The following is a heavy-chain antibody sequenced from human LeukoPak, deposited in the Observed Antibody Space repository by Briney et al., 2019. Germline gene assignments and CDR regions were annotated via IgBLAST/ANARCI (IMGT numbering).Heavy chain of an antibody. CDR1: GFTFSSYA. Sequence: GGSLRLSCAASGFTFSSYAMHWVRQAPGKGLEWVAVMSYDGSNKYYADSVKGRFTISRDNSKNTLYLQMNSLRAEDTAVYYCARVWFGELLSPFDYWGQGTLVTVSS. D-gene: IGHD3-10*01. J-gene: IGHJ4*02. V-gene: IGHV3-30-3*01. CDR2: MSYDGSNK. CDR3: ARVWFGELLSPFDY.